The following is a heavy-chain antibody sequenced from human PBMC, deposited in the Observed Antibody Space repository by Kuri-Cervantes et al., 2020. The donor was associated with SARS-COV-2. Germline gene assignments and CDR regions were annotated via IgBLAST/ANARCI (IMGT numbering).Heavy chain of an antibody. V-gene: IGHV3-21*01. D-gene: IGHD3-22*01. Sequence: GESLKISCAASGFTFSSYSMNWVRQAPGKGLEWVSSISSSSSYIYYADSVKGRFTISRDNAKNTLYLQMNSLRAEDTAVYYCARGDYYDSSGYYLHYFDYWGREPWSPSPQ. CDR1: GFTFSSYS. J-gene: IGHJ4*02. CDR3: ARGDYYDSSGYYLHYFDY. CDR2: ISSSSSYI.